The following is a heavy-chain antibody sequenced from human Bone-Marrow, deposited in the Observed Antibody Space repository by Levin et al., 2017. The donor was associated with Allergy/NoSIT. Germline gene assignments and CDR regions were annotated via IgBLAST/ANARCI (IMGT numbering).Heavy chain of an antibody. CDR3: ARDGQGHSGSAY. V-gene: IGHV3-66*01. CDR1: GFSVSNNF. J-gene: IGHJ4*02. CDR2: IYSGGST. Sequence: GGSLRLSCAASGFSVSNNFLNWVRQVPGKGLEWVSLIYSGGSTHYADSVKGRFTISRDNSRNTLYLQINSLRVEDTAVYYCARDGQGHSGSAYWGQGTLVTVSS. D-gene: IGHD6-6*01.